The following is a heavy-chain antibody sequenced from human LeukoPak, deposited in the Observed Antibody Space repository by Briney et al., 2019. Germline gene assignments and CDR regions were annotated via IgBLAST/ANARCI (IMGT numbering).Heavy chain of an antibody. J-gene: IGHJ3*02. CDR3: ARHVSMIDAFDI. V-gene: IGHV4-39*01. D-gene: IGHD3-22*01. CDR2: IYYSGST. CDR1: GGSISSYY. Sequence: PSETLSLTCTVSGGSISSYYWGWIRQPPGKGREWIGRIYYSGSTYYNPSLKSRFTISVYTSKNQFSLKLSSVTAADTAVYYCARHVSMIDAFDIWGQGTMVTVSS.